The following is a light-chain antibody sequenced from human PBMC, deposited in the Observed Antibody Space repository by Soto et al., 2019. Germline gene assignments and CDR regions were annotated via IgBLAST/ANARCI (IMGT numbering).Light chain of an antibody. CDR2: EDN. CDR1: SSNIGKNY. J-gene: IGLJ1*01. Sequence: QSVLTQPPSVSAAPGQKVTFSCSGSSSNIGKNYVSWYQQVPGTAPKLLIYEDNKRRSGIPDRFSGSKSGTSATLGITGLQTGDEAYYYSGTWDSSLSVFVLGTGSKDTVL. CDR3: GTWDSSLSVFV. V-gene: IGLV1-51*02.